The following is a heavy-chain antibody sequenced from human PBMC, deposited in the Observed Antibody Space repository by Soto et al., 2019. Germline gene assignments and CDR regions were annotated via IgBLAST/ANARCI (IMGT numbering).Heavy chain of an antibody. J-gene: IGHJ4*02. V-gene: IGHV3-72*01. CDR1: GFTFSDHY. D-gene: IGHD1-26*01. CDR2: SRNKANSYST. Sequence: EVQLVESGGGLVQPGGSLRLSCAASGFTFSDHYMDWVPQAPGKGLEWVGGSRNKANSYSTEYAASVKGRFTISRDESKNSLYLQMNSLKTEDTAVYYCARFSGSYTRGLDYWGQGTLVTVSS. CDR3: ARFSGSYTRGLDY.